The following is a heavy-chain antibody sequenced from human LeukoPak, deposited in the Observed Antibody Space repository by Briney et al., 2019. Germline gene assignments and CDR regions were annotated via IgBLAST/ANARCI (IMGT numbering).Heavy chain of an antibody. CDR3: VRAMEPLRYFDT. CDR1: GFIFSRYA. CDR2: ISKNTVDT. J-gene: IGHJ4*02. Sequence: GGSLRLSCTGSGFIFSRYAVSWVRQAPGKGLEWVSAISKNTVDTYYADSVKGRLTISRDSSKNTVYLQMNSLRAEDTAVYYCVRAMEPLRYFDTWGQGTLVTVSS. D-gene: IGHD3-9*01. V-gene: IGHV3-23*01.